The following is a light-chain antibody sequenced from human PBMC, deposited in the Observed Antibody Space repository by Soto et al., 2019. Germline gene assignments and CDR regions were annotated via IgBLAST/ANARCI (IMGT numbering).Light chain of an antibody. CDR3: QQYYTTPLT. Sequence: IVMTQSPDSLAVSLGERATIKCKSSQSVLFTSNNKNYLAWFQQKPRQPPKLLVSWASTRESGVPDRFSGSGSGTDFTLTISSLQAEDVAVYYCQQYYTTPLTFGGGTKVEIK. J-gene: IGKJ4*01. CDR1: QSVLFTSNNKNY. CDR2: WAS. V-gene: IGKV4-1*01.